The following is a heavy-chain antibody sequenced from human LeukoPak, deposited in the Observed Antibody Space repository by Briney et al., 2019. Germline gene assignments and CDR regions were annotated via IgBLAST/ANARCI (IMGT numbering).Heavy chain of an antibody. V-gene: IGHV3-9*01. J-gene: IGHJ4*02. CDR1: GFTFHHYA. Sequence: PGGSVRLSCAASGFTFHHYAMHWVRQAPGKGLEWVSGISWNSGSIGYADSVAGRFTISRDNAKNSLYLQMNSLRAEDTSLYYCAKDPNSSSWYFFDDWGEGTLVTVSS. D-gene: IGHD6-13*01. CDR3: AKDPNSSSWYFFDD. CDR2: ISWNSGSI.